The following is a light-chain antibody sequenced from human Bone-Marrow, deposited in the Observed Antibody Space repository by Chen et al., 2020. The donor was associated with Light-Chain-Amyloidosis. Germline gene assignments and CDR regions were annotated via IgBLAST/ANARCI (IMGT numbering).Light chain of an antibody. V-gene: IGLV2-14*01. CDR2: AVS. J-gene: IGLJ1*01. Sequence: QSALTQPASVSGSPGQSITISCTGTSGDVGTYNYVSWYQQHPGKAPKVMIYAVSNRPSGVFHRVSGSKSGNTASVTISVLQAEDEADYYCSSFTSSSSYVFGPGTKVTGL. CDR3: SSFTSSSSYV. CDR1: SGDVGTYNY.